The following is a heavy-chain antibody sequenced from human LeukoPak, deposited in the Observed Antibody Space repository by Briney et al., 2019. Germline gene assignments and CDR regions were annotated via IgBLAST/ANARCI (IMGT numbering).Heavy chain of an antibody. CDR3: ARGTVAPNWFDP. CDR1: GFPFRSFS. V-gene: IGHV3-21*01. D-gene: IGHD6-19*01. CDR2: ISSSSTYI. Sequence: GGSLRLSCVASGFPFRSFSMNWVRQAPGKGLEWVSSISSSSTYIYYADSVKGRFTISRDNAKNSLYLQMNSLRAEDTAVYYCARGTVAPNWFDPWGQGALVTVSS. J-gene: IGHJ5*02.